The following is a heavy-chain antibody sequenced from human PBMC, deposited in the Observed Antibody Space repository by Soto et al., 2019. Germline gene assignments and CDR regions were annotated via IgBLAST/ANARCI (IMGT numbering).Heavy chain of an antibody. Sequence: GESLKTSCNGSGSSFTSYWIGWVRQMPGKGLDWMGIIYPGDSATCYSPAFQGQVTISADKTISTAFLQWSSLKASDTAMYYCARHKRETGAFDIWGQGTMVTVSS. CDR1: GSSFTSYW. J-gene: IGHJ3*02. V-gene: IGHV5-51*01. CDR2: IYPGDSAT. CDR3: ARHKRETGAFDI.